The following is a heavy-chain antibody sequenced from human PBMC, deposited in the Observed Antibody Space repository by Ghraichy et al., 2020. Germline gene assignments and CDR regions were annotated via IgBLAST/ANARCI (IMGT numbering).Heavy chain of an antibody. V-gene: IGHV4-4*02. CDR2: IHHSGST. J-gene: IGHJ4*02. CDR1: GQSISTKW. D-gene: IGHD5-24*01. CDR3: TRDGRDGYNLLH. Sequence: LETLSLTCAVSGQSISTKWWSWVRQPPGKGLEWIGEIHHSGSTNYNPSLKSRVTISLDESKNQFSLKLTSVTAADTAVYYCTRDGRDGYNLLHWGQGTLVTVSS.